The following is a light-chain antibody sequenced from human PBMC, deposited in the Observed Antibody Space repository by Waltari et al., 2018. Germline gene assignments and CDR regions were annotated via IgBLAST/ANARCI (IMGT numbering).Light chain of an antibody. J-gene: IGLJ3*02. Sequence: QSVLTQSPSASGTPGPRVTISCSGSSSNIGANYVYWYQQFPGTAPRLLIYRSYQRPSGVPDRFSGSKSGTSASLAISGLRSEDEADYYCATWDDSLNAWVFGGGTRLTAL. CDR2: RSY. CDR1: SSNIGANY. CDR3: ATWDDSLNAWV. V-gene: IGLV1-47*01.